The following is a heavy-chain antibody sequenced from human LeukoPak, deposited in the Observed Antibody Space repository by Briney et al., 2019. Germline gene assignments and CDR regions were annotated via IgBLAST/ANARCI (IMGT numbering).Heavy chain of an antibody. V-gene: IGHV3-74*01. CDR2: INSDGSST. CDR1: GFAFSTYW. J-gene: IGHJ4*02. D-gene: IGHD5-18*01. Sequence: PGGSLRLSCAASGFAFSTYWMHWVRQAPGKGLVWVSRINSDGSSTSYADSVKGRFTISRDNAKNTLYLQMNSLRAEDPAAYYCATDKGYSSDYWGQGTLVTVSS. CDR3: ATDKGYSSDY.